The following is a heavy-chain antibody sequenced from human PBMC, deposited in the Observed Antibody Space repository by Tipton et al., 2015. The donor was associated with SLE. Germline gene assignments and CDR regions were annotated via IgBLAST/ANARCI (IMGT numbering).Heavy chain of an antibody. D-gene: IGHD3-10*01. CDR1: GYSISSGYY. J-gene: IGHJ3*02. CDR3: ARGPDYYGSGSPGAFDI. V-gene: IGHV4-38-2*01. CDR2: IYYSGST. Sequence: TLSLTCAVSGYSISSGYYWSWIRQPPGKGLEWIGYIYYSGSTNYNPSLKSRVTISVDMSKNQFSLKLSSVTAADTAVYYCARGPDYYGSGSPGAFDIWGQGTMVTVAS.